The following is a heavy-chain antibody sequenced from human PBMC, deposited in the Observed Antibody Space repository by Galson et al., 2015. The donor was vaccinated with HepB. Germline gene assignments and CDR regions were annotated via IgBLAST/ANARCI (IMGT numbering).Heavy chain of an antibody. J-gene: IGHJ6*02. CDR2: IYPDDSDV. D-gene: IGHD2/OR15-2a*01. V-gene: IGHV5-51*01. Sequence: QSGAEVKKPGESLKISCEGSGYSFANDWIGWVRQMPGKGPELMGFIYPDDSDVRYSPSFRGQVTISVDKSISTVFLQWGSLKASDSGIYYCARGSVSMPHYFYGMDAWGQGTTVSVSS. CDR3: ARGSVSMPHYFYGMDA. CDR1: GYSFANDW.